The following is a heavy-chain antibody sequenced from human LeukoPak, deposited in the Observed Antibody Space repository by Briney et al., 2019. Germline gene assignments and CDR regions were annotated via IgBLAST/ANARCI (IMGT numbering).Heavy chain of an antibody. Sequence: PSETLSLTCTVSGGSISSSSYYWGWLRQPPGKGLEWIGSIYYSGSTYYNPSLKSRVTISVDTSKNQFSPKLSSVTAADTAVYYCARAPLYHYDSSGGNHWFDPWGQGTLVTVSS. CDR3: ARAPLYHYDSSGGNHWFDP. CDR2: IYYSGST. D-gene: IGHD3-22*01. CDR1: GGSISSSSYY. J-gene: IGHJ5*02. V-gene: IGHV4-39*07.